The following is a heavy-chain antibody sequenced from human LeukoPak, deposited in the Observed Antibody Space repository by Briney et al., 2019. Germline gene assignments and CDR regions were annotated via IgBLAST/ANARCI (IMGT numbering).Heavy chain of an antibody. D-gene: IGHD5-18*01. CDR1: GFTVSSNY. CDR3: ARSWGYGQLWYFDY. V-gene: IGHV3-53*01. J-gene: IGHJ4*02. Sequence: GGSLRLSCAASGFTVSSNYMSWVRQAPGKGVEWVSVIYSGGSTYYADSVKGRFTISRDNSKNTLYLQMNSLRAEDTAVYYCARSWGYGQLWYFDYWGQGTLVTVSS. CDR2: IYSGGST.